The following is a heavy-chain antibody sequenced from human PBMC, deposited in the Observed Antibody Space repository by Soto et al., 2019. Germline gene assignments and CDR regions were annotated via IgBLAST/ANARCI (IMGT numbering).Heavy chain of an antibody. V-gene: IGHV1-69*02. CDR3: ELEYCSSTSCYRDY. CDR2: IIPILGIA. D-gene: IGHD2-2*02. Sequence: QVQLVQSGAEVKKPGSSVKVSCKASGGTFSSYTISWVRQAPGQGLEWMGRIIPILGIANYAQKFQGRVTITAHKSTSTAYMELRSLRSEDTAVYYCELEYCSSTSCYRDYWGQGALVTVSS. J-gene: IGHJ4*02. CDR1: GGTFSSYT.